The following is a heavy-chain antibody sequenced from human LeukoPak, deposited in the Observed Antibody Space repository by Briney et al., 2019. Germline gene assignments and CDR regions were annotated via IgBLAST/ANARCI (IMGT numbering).Heavy chain of an antibody. D-gene: IGHD3-10*01. CDR1: GFTFSTYA. CDR2: ISGSGGST. V-gene: IGHV3-23*01. J-gene: IGHJ4*02. Sequence: GGSLRLSCAASGFTFSTYAMSWVRQAPGKGLEWVSAISGSGGSTYYADSVKGRFTISRDNSKNTLYLQMRSLRAEDTAVYYCAKDRFVGRWQENDYWGQGTLVTVSS. CDR3: AKDRFVGRWQENDY.